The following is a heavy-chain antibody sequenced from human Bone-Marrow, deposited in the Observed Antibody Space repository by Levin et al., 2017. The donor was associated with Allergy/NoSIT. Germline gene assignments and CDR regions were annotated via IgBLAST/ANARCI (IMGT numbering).Heavy chain of an antibody. Sequence: GESLKISCAASGFSFNDYSMNWVRHAPGKGLEWVSSISSSGSDMYYVDSVKGRFTISRDNAKNSLTLQMNSLRAEDTAVYYCARGIIGDVRVAHKEAFDIWGQGTMVSVSS. D-gene: IGHD2-8*02. CDR1: GFSFNDYS. V-gene: IGHV3-21*01. CDR2: ISSSGSDM. J-gene: IGHJ3*02. CDR3: ARGIIGDVRVAHKEAFDI.